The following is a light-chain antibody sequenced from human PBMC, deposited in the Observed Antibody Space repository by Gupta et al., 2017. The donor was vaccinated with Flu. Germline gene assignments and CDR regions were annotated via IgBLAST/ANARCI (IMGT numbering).Light chain of an antibody. CDR1: SSNIGNNH. Sequence: SSSNIGNNHVSWYQQFPGTPPKLLIYESRIRPSGIPDRFSGSKSGTSATLDITGLQAGDEADYYCGAWDSSLTQGVFGGGTKMTV. V-gene: IGLV1-51*02. J-gene: IGLJ3*02. CDR2: ESR. CDR3: GAWDSSLTQGV.